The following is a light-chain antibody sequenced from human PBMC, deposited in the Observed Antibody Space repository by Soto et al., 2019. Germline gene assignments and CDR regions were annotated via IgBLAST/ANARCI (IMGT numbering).Light chain of an antibody. V-gene: IGKV1-9*01. Sequence: DIQLTQSPSFLSASVGDRVTITCRASQGISSYLAWYQQKPGKAPKLLIYAASTLQSGVPSRFSGSGSGTEFTLTISSLRPEDFATYYCQQLNSYPRATFGQGTRLEIK. J-gene: IGKJ5*01. CDR3: QQLNSYPRAT. CDR1: QGISSY. CDR2: AAS.